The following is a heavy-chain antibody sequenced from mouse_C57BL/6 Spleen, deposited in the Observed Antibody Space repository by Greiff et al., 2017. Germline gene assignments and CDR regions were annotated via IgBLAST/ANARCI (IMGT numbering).Heavy chain of an antibody. CDR1: GYTFTDYY. CDR3: ARKDSSGYGYYAMDY. Sequence: EVQLQQSGPELVKPGASVKISCKASGYTFTDYYMNWVKQSHGKSLEWIGDINPNNGGTSYNQKFKGKATLTVDKSSSTAYMELRSLTSEDSAVYYCARKDSSGYGYYAMDYWGQGTSVTVSS. D-gene: IGHD3-2*02. V-gene: IGHV1-26*01. J-gene: IGHJ4*01. CDR2: INPNNGGT.